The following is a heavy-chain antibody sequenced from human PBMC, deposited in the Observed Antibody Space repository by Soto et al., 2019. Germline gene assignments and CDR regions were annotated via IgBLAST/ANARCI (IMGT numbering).Heavy chain of an antibody. J-gene: IGHJ6*02. CDR1: GFTFSSYG. D-gene: IGHD2-2*01. V-gene: IGHV3-33*01. Sequence: GGSLRLSCAASGFTFSSYGMHWVRQSPGKGLEWVAVIWYDGSNKYYADSVKGRFTISRDNSKNTLYLQMNSLRAEDTAVYYCARDGGVGSYQYYYGMDVWGQGTTVTVSS. CDR2: IWYDGSNK. CDR3: ARDGGVGSYQYYYGMDV.